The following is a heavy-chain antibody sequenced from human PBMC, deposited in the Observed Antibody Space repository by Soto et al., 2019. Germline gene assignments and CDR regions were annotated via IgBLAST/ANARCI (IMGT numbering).Heavy chain of an antibody. J-gene: IGHJ6*03. V-gene: IGHV1-18*01. CDR1: GYTFTSYG. CDR3: ARITTVTRYYYYYYMDV. D-gene: IGHD4-4*01. CDR2: ISAYNGNT. Sequence: ASVKVSCKASGYTFTSYGISWVRQAPGQGLEWMGWISAYNGNTNYAQKLQGRVTMTTDTSTSTAYMELRSLRSDDTAVYYCARITTVTRYYYYYYMDVWGKGTTVTVSS.